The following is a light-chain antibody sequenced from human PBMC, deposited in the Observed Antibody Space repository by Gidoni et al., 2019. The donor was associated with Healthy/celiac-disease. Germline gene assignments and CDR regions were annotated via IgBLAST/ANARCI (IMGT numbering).Light chain of an antibody. CDR3: MQVLQTPYT. CDR1: QSLLHSNGYNY. V-gene: IGKV2-28*01. CDR2: LGS. J-gene: IGKJ2*01. Sequence: DIVMTQSPLSLPVTPGEPASISCRSSQSLLHSNGYNYLGWYLQKPGQSPQLLIYLGSDRASGVPDRFSGSGSGTVFTLKISRVEAEDVGVYYCMQVLQTPYTFGQGTKLEIK.